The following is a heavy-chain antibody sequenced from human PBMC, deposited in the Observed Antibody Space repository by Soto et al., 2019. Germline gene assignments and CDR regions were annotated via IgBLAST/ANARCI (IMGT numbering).Heavy chain of an antibody. V-gene: IGHV1-3*01. D-gene: IGHD2-2*01. Sequence: ASVKVSCKTSGYSLTKYGLHWVRQAPGQRLEWMGWINPGNGDTKYSQKFQGRVTITRDTSATTAYMELSSLRSEDSAVFYCARTDCSSTSCYNYYYYGMDVWGQGTTVTAP. CDR3: ARTDCSSTSCYNYYYYGMDV. CDR2: INPGNGDT. J-gene: IGHJ6*02. CDR1: GYSLTKYG.